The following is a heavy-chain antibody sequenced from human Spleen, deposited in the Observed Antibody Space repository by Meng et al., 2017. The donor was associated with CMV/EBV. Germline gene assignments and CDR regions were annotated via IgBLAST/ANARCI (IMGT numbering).Heavy chain of an antibody. CDR3: ARDVRERWELLGGSDY. CDR1: GGSFSGCY. Sequence: YGGSFSGCYWSWIRQPPGKGLEWIGEINHSGSTKYNPALKSRVTISVDTSKNQFSLKLSSVTAADTAVYYCARDVRERWELLGGSDYWGQGTLVTVSS. J-gene: IGHJ4*02. D-gene: IGHD1-26*01. V-gene: IGHV4-34*01. CDR2: INHSGST.